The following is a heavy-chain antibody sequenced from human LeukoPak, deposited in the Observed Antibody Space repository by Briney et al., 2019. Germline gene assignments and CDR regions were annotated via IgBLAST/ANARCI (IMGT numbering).Heavy chain of an antibody. Sequence: SETLSLTCTVSGGSISSYYWGWIRQPPGKGLEWIGSIYHNGSTYYNPSLKSRVTISVDTSKNQFSLKLSSVTAADTAVYYCARDLEQWLVQGAFGYWGQGTLVTVSS. CDR3: ARDLEQWLVQGAFGY. V-gene: IGHV4-38-2*02. D-gene: IGHD6-19*01. CDR1: GGSISSYY. CDR2: IYHNGST. J-gene: IGHJ4*02.